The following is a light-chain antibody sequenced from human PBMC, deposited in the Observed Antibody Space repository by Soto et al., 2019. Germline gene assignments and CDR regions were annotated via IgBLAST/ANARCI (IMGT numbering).Light chain of an antibody. Sequence: QSALAQPPSASGSLGQSVTISCTGTGSDIGGYNFVSWYQQHPGKAPKPLIYEVNKRPSGVRDRFSASKSGNTASLTVSGLQAEDEADYYCSSYADSNNRYVFGTGTKVTVL. CDR3: SSYADSNNRYV. V-gene: IGLV2-8*01. CDR1: GSDIGGYNF. CDR2: EVN. J-gene: IGLJ1*01.